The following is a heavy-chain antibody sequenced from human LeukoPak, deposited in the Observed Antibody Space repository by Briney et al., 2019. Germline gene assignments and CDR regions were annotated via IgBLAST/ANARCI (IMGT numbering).Heavy chain of an antibody. J-gene: IGHJ4*02. CDR2: FDPEDAET. D-gene: IGHD3-10*02. CDR1: GYTLTELS. Sequence: ASVKVSCKVSGYTLTELSIHWVRQAPGKGLEWMGYFDPEDAETIYAQKFQGRVTMTEDTSTDTAYMDPSSLRSEDTAVYYCATAVFGATFDYWGQGTLVTVSS. V-gene: IGHV1-24*01. CDR3: ATAVFGATFDY.